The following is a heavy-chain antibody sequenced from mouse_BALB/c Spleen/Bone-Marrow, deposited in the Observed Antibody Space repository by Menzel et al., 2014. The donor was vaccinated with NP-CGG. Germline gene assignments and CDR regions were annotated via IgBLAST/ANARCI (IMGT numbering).Heavy chain of an antibody. V-gene: IGHV4-1*02. D-gene: IGHD1-2*01. CDR2: IYPDSSTI. CDR3: ARQGYYGYSDY. CDR1: GFDFSRYW. J-gene: IGHJ2*01. Sequence: DVKLVESGGGLVQPGGSLKLSCAASGFDFSRYWMSWVRQAPGKGLGWIGEIYPDSSTINYTPSLKDKFIISRDNAKNTLYLQMRKVRSEDTALYYCARQGYYGYSDYWGQGTTLTVSS.